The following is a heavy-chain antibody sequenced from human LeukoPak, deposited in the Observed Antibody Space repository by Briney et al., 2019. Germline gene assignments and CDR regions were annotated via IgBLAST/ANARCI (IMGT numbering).Heavy chain of an antibody. J-gene: IGHJ4*02. CDR2: ISWNSGSI. V-gene: IGHV3-9*01. CDR3: ARDLIAVAGTPLGY. Sequence: PGGSLRLSCAASGFTFDDYAMHWVRQAPGKGLEWVSGISWNSGSIGYADSVKGRFTISRDNSKNTLYLQMDNLRAEDTAVYYCARDLIAVAGTPLGYWGQGTLVTVSS. CDR1: GFTFDDYA. D-gene: IGHD6-19*01.